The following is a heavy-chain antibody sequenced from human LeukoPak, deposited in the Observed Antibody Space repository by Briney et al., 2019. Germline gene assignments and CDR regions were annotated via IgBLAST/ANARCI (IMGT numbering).Heavy chain of an antibody. V-gene: IGHV3-30-3*01. CDR3: ASGEDDILTAPFDY. J-gene: IGHJ4*02. CDR1: GFTFSSYA. Sequence: PGRSLRLSCAASGFTFSSYAMHWVRQAPGKGLEWVAVISYDGSNKYYADSVKDRFTISRDNSKNTLYLQMNSLRAEDTAVYYCASGEDDILTAPFDYWGQGTLVTVSS. CDR2: ISYDGSNK. D-gene: IGHD3-9*01.